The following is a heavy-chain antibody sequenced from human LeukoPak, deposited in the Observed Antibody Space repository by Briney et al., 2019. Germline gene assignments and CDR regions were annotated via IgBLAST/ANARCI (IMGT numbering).Heavy chain of an antibody. V-gene: IGHV3-30-3*01. CDR2: ISYDGSNK. CDR1: GFTFSSYA. J-gene: IGHJ6*02. Sequence: PGRSLRLSCAASGFTFSSYAMHWVRQAPGKGLEWVAVISYDGSNKYYADSVKGRFTISRDNSKNTLYLQMNSLRAEDTAVYYCAKDQVPVVYYYYGMDVWGQGTTVTVSS. D-gene: IGHD2-2*01. CDR3: AKDQVPVVYYYYGMDV.